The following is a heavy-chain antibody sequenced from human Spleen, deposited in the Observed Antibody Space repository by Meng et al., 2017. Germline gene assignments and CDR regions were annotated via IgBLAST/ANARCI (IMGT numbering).Heavy chain of an antibody. Sequence: GESLKISCAASGFTFSSYAMSWVRQAPGKGLEWVSATSGSGGSTYDADSVKGRFTISRDNSKNTVYLQMTSLRVEDTALYYCAKGDVGVSDNYYGMDVWGQGTRVTGSS. V-gene: IGHV3-23*01. J-gene: IGHJ6*02. CDR3: AKGDVGVSDNYYGMDV. D-gene: IGHD2-2*01. CDR2: TSGSGGST. CDR1: GFTFSSYA.